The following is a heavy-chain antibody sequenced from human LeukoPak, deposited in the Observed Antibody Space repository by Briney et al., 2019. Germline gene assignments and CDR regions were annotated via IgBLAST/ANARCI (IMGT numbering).Heavy chain of an antibody. D-gene: IGHD5-24*01. V-gene: IGHV3-11*01. J-gene: IGHJ4*02. CDR2: ISSSGDTI. Sequence: GGSLRLSCAASGFTLTDYYMSWIRQAPGKGLEWVSYISSSGDTIYYADSVKGRFTISRDNAKNSLYLQMNSLRAEDTAVYYCATNDGYNYYFDYWGQGTLVTVSS. CDR1: GFTLTDYY. CDR3: ATNDGYNYYFDY.